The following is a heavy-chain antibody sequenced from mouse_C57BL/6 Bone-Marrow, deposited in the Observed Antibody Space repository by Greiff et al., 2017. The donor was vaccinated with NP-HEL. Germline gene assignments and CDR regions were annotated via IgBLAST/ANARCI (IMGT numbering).Heavy chain of an antibody. J-gene: IGHJ4*01. Sequence: QLQQPGTELMRPGSSVKLSCKASGYTFTSYWLHWVQQRPIHSLEWNGNIDPSDSGTHYNQTFKDKATLTVDTSAITAYMQRSSLTAEDSAVHDCARSYYDYYYYAMDYWVQGTSFTVAS. CDR3: ARSYYDYYYYAMDY. D-gene: IGHD2-4*01. V-gene: IGHV1-52*01. CDR1: GYTFTSYW. CDR2: IDPSDSGT.